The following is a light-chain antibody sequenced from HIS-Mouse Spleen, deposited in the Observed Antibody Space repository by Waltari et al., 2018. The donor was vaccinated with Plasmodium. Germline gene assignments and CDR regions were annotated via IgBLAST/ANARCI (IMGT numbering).Light chain of an antibody. CDR1: SSDVGSYNL. V-gene: IGLV2-23*01. J-gene: IGLJ3*02. CDR3: CSYAGSSTWV. Sequence: QSALTQPASVSGSPGQSSTIYCTGTSSDVGSYNLVSWHQQHPGKAPKLMIYEGSKRPSVVSNRFSGSKSGNTASLTISGLQAEDEADYYCCSYAGSSTWVFGGGTKLTVL. CDR2: EGS.